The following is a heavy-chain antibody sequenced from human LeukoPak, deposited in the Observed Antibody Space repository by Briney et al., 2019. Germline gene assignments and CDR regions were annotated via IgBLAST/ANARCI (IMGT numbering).Heavy chain of an antibody. Sequence: SETLSLTCTVSGGSISSYYWSWIRQPAGKGLEWIGRIYTSGSTNYNPSLKSRVTMSVDTSKNQFSLKLSSVTAADTAVYYCARDPNLIAVAGAFDIWGQGTMVTVPS. V-gene: IGHV4-4*07. J-gene: IGHJ3*02. CDR2: IYTSGST. CDR1: GGSISSYY. CDR3: ARDPNLIAVAGAFDI. D-gene: IGHD6-19*01.